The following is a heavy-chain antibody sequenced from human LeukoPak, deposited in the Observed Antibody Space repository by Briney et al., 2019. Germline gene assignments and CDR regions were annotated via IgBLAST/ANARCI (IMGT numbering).Heavy chain of an antibody. D-gene: IGHD3-10*01. J-gene: IGHJ5*02. Sequence: SETLSLTCAVYGGSFSGYYWSWIRQPPGKGLEWIGEIDHSVSTNYNPSLKSRVTISVDTSKNQFSLKLSSVTAADAAVYYCARGRSGGDWFDPWGQGTLVTVSS. V-gene: IGHV4-34*01. CDR3: ARGRSGGDWFDP. CDR2: IDHSVST. CDR1: GGSFSGYY.